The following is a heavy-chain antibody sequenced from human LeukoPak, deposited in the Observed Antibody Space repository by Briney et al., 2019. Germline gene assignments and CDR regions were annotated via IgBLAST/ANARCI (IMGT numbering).Heavy chain of an antibody. Sequence: APVKVSCKASGYTFTSYYMHWVRQAPGQGLEWMGIINPSGGSTSYAQKFQGRVTMTRDTSTSTVYMELSSLRSEDTAVYYCARGAPRDSSGWYQDFDYWGQGTLVTVSS. CDR2: INPSGGST. J-gene: IGHJ4*02. V-gene: IGHV1-46*01. CDR1: GYTFTSYY. D-gene: IGHD6-19*01. CDR3: ARGAPRDSSGWYQDFDY.